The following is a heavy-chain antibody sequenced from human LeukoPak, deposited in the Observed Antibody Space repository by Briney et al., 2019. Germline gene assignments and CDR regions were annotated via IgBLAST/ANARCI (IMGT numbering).Heavy chain of an antibody. J-gene: IGHJ4*02. CDR1: GFTFSSYS. CDR3: AKRLYGAGFDY. V-gene: IGHV3-23*01. CDR2: ISGSGGST. Sequence: PGGSLRLSCAASGFTFSSYSMNWVRQAPGKGLEWVSSISGSGGSTYYADSVKGRFTISRDNSKNTLYLQMNSLGAEDTAVYFCAKRLYGAGFDYWGQGTLVTVSS. D-gene: IGHD4-17*01.